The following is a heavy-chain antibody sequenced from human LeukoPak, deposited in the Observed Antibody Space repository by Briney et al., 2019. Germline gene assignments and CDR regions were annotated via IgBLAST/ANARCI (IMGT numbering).Heavy chain of an antibody. V-gene: IGHV3-23*01. CDR2: IVVSGGST. CDR1: GFTLSSYA. J-gene: IGHJ6*04. Sequence: GGSLRLSCAASGFTLSSYAMSWVRQAPGEGLEWVSGIVVSGGSTYYADSVKGRFTISRDNSKNTLHLQMNSLRAEDTAVYYCAKERVAMDVWGKGTTVTVSS. CDR3: AKERVAMDV.